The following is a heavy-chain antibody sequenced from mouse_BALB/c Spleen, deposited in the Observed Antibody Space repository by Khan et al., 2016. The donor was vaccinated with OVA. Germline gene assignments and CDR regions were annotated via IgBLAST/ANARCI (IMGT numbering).Heavy chain of an antibody. D-gene: IGHD1-1*01. Sequence: QVQLQQFGADLMKPGASVKISCKVAGYTFSSYWIEWIKQRPGHGLEWIGEILPGSGSTNCNEKFKGKATFTADTSSNTAYMQLRSLTSEDSAVYYWARVNSGNRNYFDYWGQGTTLTVSS. CDR2: ILPGSGST. CDR1: GYTFSSYW. J-gene: IGHJ2*01. V-gene: IGHV1-9*01. CDR3: ARVNSGNRNYFDY.